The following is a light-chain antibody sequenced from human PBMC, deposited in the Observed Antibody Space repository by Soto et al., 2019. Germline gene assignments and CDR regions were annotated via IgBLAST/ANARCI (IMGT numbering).Light chain of an antibody. CDR1: NSDVGGYNY. CDR3: CSYAGSYTWV. V-gene: IGLV2-11*01. CDR2: DVS. Sequence: QSALTQPRSVSGSPGQSVTISCTGTNSDVGGYNYVSWYQQHPGKAPKLMIYDVSVRPSGVSDRFSGSKSGNTASLTISGLQAEDEADYYCCSYAGSYTWVFGGGTKLTVL. J-gene: IGLJ3*02.